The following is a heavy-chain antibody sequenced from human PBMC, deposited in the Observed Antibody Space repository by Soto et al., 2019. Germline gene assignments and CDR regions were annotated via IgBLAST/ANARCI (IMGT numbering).Heavy chain of an antibody. CDR2: VSIDGST. CDR3: AKRRGAGGQFDY. V-gene: IGHV3-23*01. Sequence: GGSLRLSCAASGFTFSSYAMGWVRQGPGKGLEWVAVVSIDGSTHYADSVRGRFTISRDNSKNTLSLQMNSLTAEDTAVYFCAKRRGAGGQFDYWGQGALVTVSS. CDR1: GFTFSSYA. D-gene: IGHD2-15*01. J-gene: IGHJ4*02.